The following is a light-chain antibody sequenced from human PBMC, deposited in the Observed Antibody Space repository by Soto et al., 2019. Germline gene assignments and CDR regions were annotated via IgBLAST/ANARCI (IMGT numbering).Light chain of an antibody. CDR2: EVS. Sequence: QCVLTQPASASGAPGRSVTISCTGTSSDVGGYNYVSWYQQHPGKAPKLMIYEVSKRPSGVPDRFSGSKSGNTASLTVSGLQAEDEADYYCSSYAGSILYVFGTGTKVTVL. CDR1: SSDVGGYNY. J-gene: IGLJ1*01. CDR3: SSYAGSILYV. V-gene: IGLV2-8*01.